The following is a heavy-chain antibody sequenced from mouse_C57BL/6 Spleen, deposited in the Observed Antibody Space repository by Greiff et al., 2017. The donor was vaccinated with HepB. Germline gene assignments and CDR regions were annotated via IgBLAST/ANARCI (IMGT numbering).Heavy chain of an antibody. Sequence: EVKLVESGGDLVKPGGSLKLSCAASGFTFSSYGMSWVRQTPDKRLEWVATISSGGSYTYYPDSVKGRFTISRDNAKNTLYLQMSSLKSEDTAMYYCARGGFITTVDYAMDYWGQGTSVTVSS. D-gene: IGHD1-1*01. J-gene: IGHJ4*01. CDR1: GFTFSSYG. CDR3: ARGGFITTVDYAMDY. CDR2: ISSGGSYT. V-gene: IGHV5-6*02.